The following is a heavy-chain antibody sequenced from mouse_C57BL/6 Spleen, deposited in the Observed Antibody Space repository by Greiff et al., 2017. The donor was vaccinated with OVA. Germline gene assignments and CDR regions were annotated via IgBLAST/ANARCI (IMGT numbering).Heavy chain of an antibody. CDR1: GYTFTSYW. V-gene: IGHV1-5*01. D-gene: IGHD1-1*01. Sequence: EVQLQQSGTVLARPGASVKMSCKTSGYTFTSYWMHWVKQRPGQGLEWIGAIYPGNSDTSYNQKFKGKAKLTAVTSASTAYMELSSLTNEDSAVYYCTVYYGSSPHYYAMDYWGQGTSVTVSS. J-gene: IGHJ4*01. CDR2: IYPGNSDT. CDR3: TVYYGSSPHYYAMDY.